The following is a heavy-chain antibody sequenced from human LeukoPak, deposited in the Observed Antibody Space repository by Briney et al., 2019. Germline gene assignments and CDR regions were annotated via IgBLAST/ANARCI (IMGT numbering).Heavy chain of an antibody. CDR3: ARVSLVRGAPDYYFDY. CDR1: GGSISSYY. Sequence: SETLSLTCTVSGGSISSYYWSWIRQPAGKGLEWIGRIYSSGSTNYNPSLKSRVTMSVDTSKNQFSLKLNSVTAADTAVYYCARVSLVRGAPDYYFDYWGQGTLVTVSS. V-gene: IGHV4-4*07. CDR2: IYSSGST. J-gene: IGHJ4*02. D-gene: IGHD3-10*01.